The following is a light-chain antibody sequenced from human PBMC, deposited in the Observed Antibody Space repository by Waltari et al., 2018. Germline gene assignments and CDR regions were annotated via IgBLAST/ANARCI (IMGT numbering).Light chain of an antibody. CDR2: EAT. V-gene: IGLV2-14*02. J-gene: IGLJ3*02. CDR1: SSDVGRYNL. Sequence: QSALTQPASVSGSPGQSITISCTWASSDVGRYNLVSWYQQHPGKAPKLIIYEATKPPSGFSGRFSGSKSGYTASLTISGLQADDEADYYCCSYTSSSTPRLFGGGTKLTVL. CDR3: CSYTSSSTPRL.